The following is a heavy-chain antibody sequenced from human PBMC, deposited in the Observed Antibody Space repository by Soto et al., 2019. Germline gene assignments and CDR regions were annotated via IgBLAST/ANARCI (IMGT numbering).Heavy chain of an antibody. D-gene: IGHD6-6*01. V-gene: IGHV3-7*01. J-gene: IGHJ5*02. CDR1: GFTFSSYW. Sequence: EVQLVESGGGLVQPGGSLRLSCAASGFTFSSYWMSWVRQAPGKGLEWVANIKQDGSEKYYVDSVKGRFTISRDNAKNALYLQMNSVRAEDTAVYYCARSSAARLNWFDPWGQGTLVTVSS. CDR3: ARSSAARLNWFDP. CDR2: IKQDGSEK.